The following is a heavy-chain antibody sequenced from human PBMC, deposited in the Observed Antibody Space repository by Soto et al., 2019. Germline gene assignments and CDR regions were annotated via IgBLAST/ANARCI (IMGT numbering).Heavy chain of an antibody. CDR1: GFTFSTYG. D-gene: IGHD1-20*01. V-gene: IGHV3-33*01. CDR3: SRRMTGNWFDP. Sequence: QVQLVESGGGVVQPGRSLRLSCAASGFTFSTYGMHWVRQAPGKGLEWVALVRYNGGDKYYAASVEGRFTISRDNSKNTLYLQMNSLRAEDTAVYYCSRRMTGNWFDPWGQGTLVIVSS. CDR2: VRYNGGDK. J-gene: IGHJ5*02.